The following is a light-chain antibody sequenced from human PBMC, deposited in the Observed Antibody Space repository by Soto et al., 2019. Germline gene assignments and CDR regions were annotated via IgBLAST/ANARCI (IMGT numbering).Light chain of an antibody. V-gene: IGKV3-15*01. J-gene: IGKJ2*01. CDR1: QSVSSN. CDR2: DAS. CDR3: QQYNNWPMYT. Sequence: EIVMTQSPATLSVSPGEPATLSCRASQSVSSNLAWYQQKPGQAPRLLIYDASTRATGIPARFSGSGSGTEFTLTISSLQSEDFAVYYCQQYNNWPMYTFGQGTKLEIK.